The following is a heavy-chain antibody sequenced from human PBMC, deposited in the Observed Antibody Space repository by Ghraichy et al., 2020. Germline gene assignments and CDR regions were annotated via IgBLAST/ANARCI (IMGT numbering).Heavy chain of an antibody. CDR1: GASFSGYY. CDR2: INHSGST. J-gene: IGHJ4*02. Sequence: SETLSLTCAVYGASFSGYYWSWIRQPPGKGLEWIGEINHSGSTNYNPSLKSRVTISVDTSKNQFSLKLSSVTAADTAVYYCARHRRWYYDSSGYPPGFDYWGQGTLVTVSS. D-gene: IGHD3-22*01. V-gene: IGHV4-34*01. CDR3: ARHRRWYYDSSGYPPGFDY.